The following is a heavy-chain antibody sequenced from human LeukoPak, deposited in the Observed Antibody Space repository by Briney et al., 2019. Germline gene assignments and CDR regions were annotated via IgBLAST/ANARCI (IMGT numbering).Heavy chain of an antibody. CDR1: GGSFSGYY. Sequence: PSETLSLTCAVYGGSFSGYYWSWIRQPPGKGLEWIGEINHSGSTNYNPSLKSRVTISVDTSKNQFSLKLSSVTAADTAVYYCAGTTAYYDILTGYYPNDAFDIWGQGTMVTVSS. CDR3: AGTTAYYDILTGYYPNDAFDI. CDR2: INHSGST. J-gene: IGHJ3*02. D-gene: IGHD3-9*01. V-gene: IGHV4-34*01.